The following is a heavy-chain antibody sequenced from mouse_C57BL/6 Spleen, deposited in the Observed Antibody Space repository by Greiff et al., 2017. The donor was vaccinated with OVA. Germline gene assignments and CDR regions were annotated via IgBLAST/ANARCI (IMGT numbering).Heavy chain of an antibody. CDR1: GYTFTDYE. CDR2: IDPETGGT. D-gene: IGHD4-1*01. Sequence: VQLQQSGAELVRPGASVTLSCKASGYTFTDYEMHWVKQTPVHGLEWIGAIDPETGGTAYNQKFKGKAILTADKSSSTAYMELRSLTSEDSAVYYCTRSLNWGYFDYWGQGTTLTVSS. V-gene: IGHV1-15*01. CDR3: TRSLNWGYFDY. J-gene: IGHJ2*01.